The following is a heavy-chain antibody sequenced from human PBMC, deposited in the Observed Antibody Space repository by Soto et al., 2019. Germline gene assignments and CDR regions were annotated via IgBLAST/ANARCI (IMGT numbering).Heavy chain of an antibody. J-gene: IGHJ4*02. D-gene: IGHD6-6*01. CDR1: GFPFSSYA. CDR3: ARSSSIAVRRPFDY. Sequence: PGGSLRLSCAASGFPFSSYAMSLVRQAPGKGLEWVSAISGSGGSTYYADSVKGRFTISRDNSKNTLYLQMKSLRAEDMAVYYCARSSSIAVRRPFDYWGQGTLVTVSS. CDR2: ISGSGGST. V-gene: IGHV3-23*01.